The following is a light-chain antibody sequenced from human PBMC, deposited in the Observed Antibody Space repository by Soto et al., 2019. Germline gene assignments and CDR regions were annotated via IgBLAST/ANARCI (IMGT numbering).Light chain of an antibody. CDR2: GAS. Sequence: EMVMTQSPATLSVSPGERATLSCRASQSVSSKVAWYQQKPGQAPRLLIYGASTRATVIPARFSGSGSGTDFTLNIITLKSEEFAVCYCPQYHNWSWTFGQGTKVQVK. CDR3: PQYHNWSWT. CDR1: QSVSSK. V-gene: IGKV3-15*01. J-gene: IGKJ1*01.